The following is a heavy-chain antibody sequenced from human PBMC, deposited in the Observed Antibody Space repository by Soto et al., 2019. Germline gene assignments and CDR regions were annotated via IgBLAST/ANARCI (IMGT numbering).Heavy chain of an antibody. D-gene: IGHD3-3*01. Sequence: GGSLRLSCAASGFTFSSYGMHWVRQAPGKXLEWVAVISYDGSNKYYADSVKGRFTISRDNSKNTLYLQMNSLRAEDTAVYYCAKDPRTYYDFWSGYYYYFDYWGQGTLVTVSS. CDR1: GFTFSSYG. V-gene: IGHV3-30*18. CDR2: ISYDGSNK. J-gene: IGHJ4*02. CDR3: AKDPRTYYDFWSGYYYYFDY.